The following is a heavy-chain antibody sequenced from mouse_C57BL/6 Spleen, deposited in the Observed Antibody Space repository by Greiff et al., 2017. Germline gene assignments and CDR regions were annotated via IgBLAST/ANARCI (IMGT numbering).Heavy chain of an antibody. D-gene: IGHD1-1*01. CDR1: GYTFTDYY. Sequence: EVQLQQSGPELVKPGASVKISCKASGYTFTDYYMNWVKQSHGKSLEWIGDINPNNGGTSYNQKFKGKATLTVDKSSSTAYMELRSLTSEDSAVYYCARGGIITTVDHAMDYWGQGTSVTVSS. V-gene: IGHV1-26*01. CDR2: INPNNGGT. J-gene: IGHJ4*01. CDR3: ARGGIITTVDHAMDY.